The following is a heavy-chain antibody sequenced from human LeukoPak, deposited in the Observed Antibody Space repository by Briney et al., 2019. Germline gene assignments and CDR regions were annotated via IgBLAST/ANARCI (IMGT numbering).Heavy chain of an antibody. CDR3: ARGGCSGGSCLNWFDP. J-gene: IGHJ5*02. V-gene: IGHV1-69*04. CDR1: GGTFSSYA. Sequence: SVKVSCKASGGTFSSYAISWVRQAPGQGLEWMGRIIPILGIANYAQKFQGRVTITADKSTSTAYMELSSLRSEDTAVYYCARGGCSGGSCLNWFDPWGQGTLVTVSS. D-gene: IGHD2-15*01. CDR2: IIPILGIA.